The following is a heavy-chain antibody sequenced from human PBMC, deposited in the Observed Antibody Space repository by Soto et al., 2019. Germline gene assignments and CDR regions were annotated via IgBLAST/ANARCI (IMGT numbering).Heavy chain of an antibody. CDR2: MNPSTGNT. J-gene: IGHJ5*02. CDR3: ARSIQEDIGVAGPKDIWFDP. V-gene: IGHV1-8*01. CDR1: GYTFTSYD. Sequence: QVQLVQSGAEVKKPGASVKVSCKASGYTFTSYDIIWVRQATGQGLEWMGWMNPSTGNTDSAEKFQGRLTMTRNTSISTVHMELRSLRSEDTAVYYCARSIQEDIGVAGPKDIWFDPWGQGTLVTVSS. D-gene: IGHD6-19*01.